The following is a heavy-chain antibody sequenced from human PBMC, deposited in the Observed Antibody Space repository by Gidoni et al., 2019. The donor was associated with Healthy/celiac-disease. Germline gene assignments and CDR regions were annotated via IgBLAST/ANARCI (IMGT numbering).Heavy chain of an antibody. V-gene: IGHV3-48*02. CDR3: ARADYYYYGMDV. Sequence: EVQLVESGGGLVQPGGSMRLSCAASGITFSSYSMNWVRQAPVKGLEWVSYISSSSSTIYYADSVKGRFTISRDNAKNSLYLQMNSLRDEDTAVYYCARADYYYYGMDVWGQGTTVTVSS. CDR1: GITFSSYS. CDR2: ISSSSSTI. J-gene: IGHJ6*02.